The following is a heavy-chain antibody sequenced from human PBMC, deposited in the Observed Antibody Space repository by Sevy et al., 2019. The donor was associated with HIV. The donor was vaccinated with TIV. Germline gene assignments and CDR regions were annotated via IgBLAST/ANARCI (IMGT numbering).Heavy chain of an antibody. CDR2: IKSRADGGTT. CDR3: STDPIILLLVTDGKDV. CDR1: GFTFTYAW. J-gene: IGHJ6*02. D-gene: IGHD2-8*01. V-gene: IGHV3-15*01. Sequence: GGSLRLSCAASGFTFTYAWMTWVRQAPGKGLEWVGRIKSRADGGTTDYAAPVKGRFTISRDDSKNTLHLQMNSLRGEDTGVYYCSTDPIILLLVTDGKDVWGQGTTVTVSS.